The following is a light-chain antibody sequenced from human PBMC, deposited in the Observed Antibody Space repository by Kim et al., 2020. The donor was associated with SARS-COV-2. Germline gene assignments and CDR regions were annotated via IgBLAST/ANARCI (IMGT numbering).Light chain of an antibody. V-gene: IGLV3-21*04. Sequence: APGKTARITCGGNNIGSKSVQGYQQKPGQAPVLVIYYDSDRPSGIPERFSGSNSGNTATLTISRVEAGDEADYYCQVWDSSSDHPVFGGGTQLTVL. J-gene: IGLJ3*02. CDR1: NIGSKS. CDR2: YDS. CDR3: QVWDSSSDHPV.